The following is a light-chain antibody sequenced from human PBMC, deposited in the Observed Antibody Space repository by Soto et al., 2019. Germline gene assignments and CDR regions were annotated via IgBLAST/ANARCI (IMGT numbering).Light chain of an antibody. CDR3: SSYTSSSTLEV. CDR2: EVS. V-gene: IGLV2-14*01. CDR1: SSDVGGYNY. Sequence: QSVLTQAASVSGSAGESISISCSGTSSDVGGYNYVSWYQQHPGKAPKLMIYEVSNRPSGVSNRFSGSKSGNTASLTISGLQAEDEADYYCSSYTSSSTLEVSGTRTKV. J-gene: IGLJ1*01.